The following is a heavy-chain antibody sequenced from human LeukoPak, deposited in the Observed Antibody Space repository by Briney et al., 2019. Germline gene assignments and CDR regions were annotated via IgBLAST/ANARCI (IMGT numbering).Heavy chain of an antibody. Sequence: GGSLRLSCAASGFTFSSYWMSWVRQAPGKGLEWVANIKQDGGETFYVDSVKDRFTISRDNAKNSLYLQMNSLRAEDTAVYYCARVSAHAGIAVAASDYWGQGTLVTVSS. CDR2: IKQDGGET. D-gene: IGHD6-19*01. CDR1: GFTFSSYW. CDR3: ARVSAHAGIAVAASDY. V-gene: IGHV3-7*01. J-gene: IGHJ4*02.